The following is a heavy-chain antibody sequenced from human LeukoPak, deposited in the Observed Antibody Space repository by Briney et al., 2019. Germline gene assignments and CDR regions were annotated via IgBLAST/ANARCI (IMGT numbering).Heavy chain of an antibody. D-gene: IGHD3-10*01. CDR3: ARVRGPGRGYYYYYYMDV. CDR2: IYYSGST. CDR1: GGSISSSSYY. J-gene: IGHJ6*03. V-gene: IGHV4-61*05. Sequence: SETLSLTCTVSGGSISSSSYYWGWIRQPPGKGLEWIGYIYYSGSTNYNPSLKSRVTISVDRSKNQFSLKLSSVTAADTAVYHCARVRGPGRGYYYYYYMDVWGKGTTVTVSS.